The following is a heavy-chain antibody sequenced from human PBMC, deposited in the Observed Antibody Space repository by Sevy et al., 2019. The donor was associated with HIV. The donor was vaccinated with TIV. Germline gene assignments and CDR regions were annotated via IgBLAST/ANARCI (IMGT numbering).Heavy chain of an antibody. CDR3: ARVVVVPADLSPRVFDY. D-gene: IGHD2-2*01. Sequence: ASVKVSCKASGYTFTSYGISWVRQAPGQGLEWMEWISAYNGNTNYAQKLQGRVTMTTDTSTSTAYMELRSLRSDDTAVYYCARVVVVPADLSPRVFDYWGQGTLVTVSS. CDR1: GYTFTSYG. V-gene: IGHV1-18*01. CDR2: ISAYNGNT. J-gene: IGHJ4*02.